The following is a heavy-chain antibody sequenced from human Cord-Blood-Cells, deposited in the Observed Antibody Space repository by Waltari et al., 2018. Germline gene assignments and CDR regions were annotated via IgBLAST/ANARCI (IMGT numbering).Heavy chain of an antibody. CDR1: GFPFDDYA. V-gene: IGHV3-43D*04. D-gene: IGHD6-6*01. J-gene: IGHJ6*02. Sequence: EVQLVESGGVVVQPGGSLRLSCAASGFPFDDYAIHWVRQAPGKGLGLVPLISWDGGSTYYADSVKGRFTISRDNSKNSLYLQMNSLRAEDTALYYCAKDSAARHYYYGMDVWGQGTTVTVSS. CDR3: AKDSAARHYYYGMDV. CDR2: ISWDGGST.